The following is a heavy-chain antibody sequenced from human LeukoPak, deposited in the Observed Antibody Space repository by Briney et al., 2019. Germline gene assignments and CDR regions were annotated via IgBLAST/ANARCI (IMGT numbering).Heavy chain of an antibody. Sequence: GASVKVSCKASGYTFTGYYMHWVRQAPGQRLEWMGWINPNSGGTNYAQKFQGRVTMTRDTSISTAYMELSRLRSDDTAVYYCARDGQGTYYDFEMDVWGKGTTVTVSS. D-gene: IGHD3-3*01. CDR2: INPNSGGT. J-gene: IGHJ6*04. CDR1: GYTFTGYY. V-gene: IGHV1-2*02. CDR3: ARDGQGTYYDFEMDV.